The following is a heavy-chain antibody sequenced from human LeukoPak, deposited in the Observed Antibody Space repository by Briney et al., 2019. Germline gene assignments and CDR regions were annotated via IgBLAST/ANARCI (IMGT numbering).Heavy chain of an antibody. CDR1: GYTFTSYD. D-gene: IGHD3-22*01. CDR3: ATLQLSNYYDSSGYSH. CDR2: MNPNSGNT. V-gene: IGHV1-8*01. J-gene: IGHJ4*02. Sequence: ASVKVSCKASGYTFTSYDINWVRQATGQGLEWMGWMNPNSGNTGYAQKFQGRVTMTRNTSISTAYMELSSLRSEDTAVYYCATLQLSNYYDSSGYSHWGQGTLVTVSS.